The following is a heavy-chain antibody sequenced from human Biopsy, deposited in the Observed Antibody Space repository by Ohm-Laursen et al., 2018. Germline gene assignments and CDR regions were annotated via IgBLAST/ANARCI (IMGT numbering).Heavy chain of an antibody. Sequence: SLRLSCSASGFDFSDYSMSWVRQAPGKGLEWVSSVTTTSSYIYYGDSVKGRFTISRDNAKNSLYLQMNSLRAEDTAVYYCARVLLPAAAVHYGMDVWGQGTTVTVSS. D-gene: IGHD2-2*01. CDR2: VTTTSSYI. CDR1: GFDFSDYS. V-gene: IGHV3-21*01. J-gene: IGHJ6*02. CDR3: ARVLLPAAAVHYGMDV.